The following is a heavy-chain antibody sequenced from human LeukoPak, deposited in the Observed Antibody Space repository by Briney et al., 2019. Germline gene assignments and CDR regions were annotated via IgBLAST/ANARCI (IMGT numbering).Heavy chain of an antibody. J-gene: IGHJ4*02. D-gene: IGHD6-6*01. V-gene: IGHV3-7*01. CDR3: ARRGGSSSRRSPIDY. CDR1: GFTFSSYG. CDR2: IKQDGSQR. Sequence: PGRSLRLSCAASGFTFSSYGMHWVRQAPGKGPEWVANIKQDGSQRYYVDSVRGRFTISRDNAKNSLLLQMNGLRAEDTAVYYCARRGGSSSRRSPIDYWGQGTLVTVSS.